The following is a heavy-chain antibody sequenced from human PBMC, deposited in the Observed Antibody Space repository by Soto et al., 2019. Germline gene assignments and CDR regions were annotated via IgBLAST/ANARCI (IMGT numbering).Heavy chain of an antibody. CDR2: INTGTGNA. CDR3: SREGIHSQGHPWGDAFDI. J-gene: IGHJ3*02. Sequence: QVQLVQSGAEVKKPGASVKVSCQASGYTFGNYPMHWVRQAPGQRLEWMAWINTGTGNAQLSQKLQGRLTITTDTSATTVYLVLSSLRSEDTAVYYCSREGIHSQGHPWGDAFDIWGQGTAVIVSS. D-gene: IGHD1-20*01. CDR1: GYTFGNYP. V-gene: IGHV1-3*04.